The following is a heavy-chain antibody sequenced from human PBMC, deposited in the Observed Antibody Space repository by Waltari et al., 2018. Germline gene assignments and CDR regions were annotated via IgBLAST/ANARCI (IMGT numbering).Heavy chain of an antibody. CDR2: IYHSGGT. CDR3: ARDQWELQTPPNPFDY. J-gene: IGHJ4*02. CDR1: GYSISSGYY. D-gene: IGHD1-26*01. Sequence: QVQLQESGPGLVKPSETLSLTCAVSGYSISSGYYWGWIRQPPGKGLGWIGSIYHSGGTYHTPSLKSRVTISVDTSKNQFSLKLSAVTAADTAVYYCARDQWELQTPPNPFDYWGQGTLVTVSS. V-gene: IGHV4-38-2*02.